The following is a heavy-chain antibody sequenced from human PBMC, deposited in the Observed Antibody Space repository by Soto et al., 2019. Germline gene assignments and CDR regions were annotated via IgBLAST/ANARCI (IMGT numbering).Heavy chain of an antibody. Sequence: QVQLVQSGAEMKEPGSSVKVSCKTSGGTFSSYAISWLRQAPGQWLEWMAGIIPLFRTPDYAQKFQGRVTIAADETTSTAYTELSSLRSENTPGYYVARDNDRLQLGGNHFYILDVWGQLTTITVSS. J-gene: IGHJ6*02. D-gene: IGHD4-4*01. CDR2: IIPLFRTP. V-gene: IGHV1-69*12. CDR3: ARDNDRLQLGGNHFYILDV. CDR1: GGTFSSYA.